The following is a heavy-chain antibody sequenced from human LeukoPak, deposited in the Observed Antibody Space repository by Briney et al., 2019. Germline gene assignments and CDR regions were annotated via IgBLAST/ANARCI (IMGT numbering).Heavy chain of an antibody. CDR1: GGSVSSYY. J-gene: IGHJ6*04. CDR3: ARNFPGRTEDV. CDR2: IFNTGIT. Sequence: PSETLSLTCGVSGGSVSSYYWSWIRQPPGKGLEWIGYIFNTGITSYNPSLNSRVIISVDTSKNQFSLKIYSVTAADTAVYYCARNFPGRTEDVWGKGTTVTVSS. V-gene: IGHV4-59*02.